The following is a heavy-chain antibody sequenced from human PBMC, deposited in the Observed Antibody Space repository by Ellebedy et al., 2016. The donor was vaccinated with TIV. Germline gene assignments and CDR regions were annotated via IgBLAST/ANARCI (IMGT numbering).Heavy chain of an antibody. CDR3: ARFISGGDFDC. CDR1: GGSFSGYY. D-gene: IGHD2-21*01. Sequence: SETLSLXXAVYGGSFSGYYWSWIRQPPGKGLEWIGEINHSGSTNYNPSLKSRVTISVDTSKNQFSLKLSSVTAADTAIYYCARFISGGDFDCWGQGTLVTVSS. J-gene: IGHJ4*02. V-gene: IGHV4-34*01. CDR2: INHSGST.